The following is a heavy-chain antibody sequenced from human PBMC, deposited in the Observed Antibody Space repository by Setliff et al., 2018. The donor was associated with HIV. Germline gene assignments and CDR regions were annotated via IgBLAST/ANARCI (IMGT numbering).Heavy chain of an antibody. J-gene: IGHJ3*02. CDR3: ARDRYYDSSGYYWFDAFDI. D-gene: IGHD3-22*01. V-gene: IGHV1-2*02. CDR2: INPNSSGT. Sequence: ASVKVSCKASGYTFTGYYMHWVRQAPGQGLEWMGWINPNSSGTNYAQKFQGRVTMTRDTSISTAYMELSRLRSDDTAVYYCARDRYYDSSGYYWFDAFDIWGQGTMVTVSS. CDR1: GYTFTGYY.